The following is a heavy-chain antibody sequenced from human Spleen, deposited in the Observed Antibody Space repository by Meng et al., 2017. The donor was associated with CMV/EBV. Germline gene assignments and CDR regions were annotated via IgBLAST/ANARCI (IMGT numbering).Heavy chain of an antibody. J-gene: IGHJ5*02. CDR3: ARVSFNWNYRYNWFDP. V-gene: IGHV1-69*05. Sequence: SGGTFSCEGISWVRQAPGQGLEGMGGISPILSKANYAQKFQGRVAITTDESTSTAYMEVSSLRSEDTAVYYCARVSFNWNYRYNWFDPWGQGTLVTVSS. CDR2: ISPILSKA. D-gene: IGHD1-7*01. CDR1: GGTFSCEG.